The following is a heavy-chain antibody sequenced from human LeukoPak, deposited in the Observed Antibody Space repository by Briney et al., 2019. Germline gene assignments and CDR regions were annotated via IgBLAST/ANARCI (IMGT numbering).Heavy chain of an antibody. V-gene: IGHV3-7*01. D-gene: IGHD1-26*01. CDR3: ARKEMWEPSDAFDI. CDR1: GFTFSSYW. J-gene: IGHJ3*02. CDR2: IKQDGSEK. Sequence: GRSLRLSCAASGFTFSSYWMSWVRQAPGKGLEWVANIKQDGSEKYYVDSVKGRFTISRDNAKNSLYLQMNSLRAEDTAVYYCARKEMWEPSDAFDIWGQGTMVTVSS.